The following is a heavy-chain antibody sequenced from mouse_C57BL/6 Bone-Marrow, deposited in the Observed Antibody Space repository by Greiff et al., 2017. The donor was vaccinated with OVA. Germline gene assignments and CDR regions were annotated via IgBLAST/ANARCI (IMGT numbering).Heavy chain of an antibody. J-gene: IGHJ2*01. D-gene: IGHD1-1*01. CDR2: IDPSDSYT. V-gene: IGHV1-59*01. CDR1: GYTFTSYW. Sequence: QVQLQQPGAELVRPGTSVKLSCKASGYTFTSYWMHWVKQRPGQGLEWIGVIDPSDSYTNYNQKFKGKATLTVDTSSSTAYMQLSSLTSEDSAVYDCSSCCYGSSDYWGQGTTLTVSS. CDR3: SSCCYGSSDY.